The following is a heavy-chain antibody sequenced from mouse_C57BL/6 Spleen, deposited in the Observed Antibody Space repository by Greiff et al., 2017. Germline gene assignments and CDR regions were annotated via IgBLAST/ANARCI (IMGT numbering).Heavy chain of an antibody. CDR2: IYPSDSET. D-gene: IGHD2-4*01. CDR3: ARDYDARWYFDV. CDR1: GYTFTSYW. J-gene: IGHJ1*03. V-gene: IGHV1-61*01. Sequence: QVQLQQPGAELVRPGSSVKLSCKASGYTFTSYWMDWVKQRPGQGLEWIGNIYPSDSETHYNQKFKDKATLTVDKSSSTAYMQRSSLTSEDSAVYYCARDYDARWYFDVWGTGTTVTVSS.